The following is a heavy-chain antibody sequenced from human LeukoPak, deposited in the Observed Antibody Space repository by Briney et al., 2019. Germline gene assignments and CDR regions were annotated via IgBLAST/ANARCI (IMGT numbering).Heavy chain of an antibody. V-gene: IGHV3-21*01. D-gene: IGHD5-24*01. J-gene: IGHJ4*02. CDR1: GFTFSSYA. CDR2: ISSSSSYI. Sequence: GGSLRLSCAASGFTFSSYAMSWVRQAPGKGLEWVSSISSSSSYIYYADSLKGRFTISRDNAKNSLYLQMNSLRAEDTAVYYCARRRDGYNYFYYFDYWGQGTLVTVSS. CDR3: ARRRDGYNYFYYFDY.